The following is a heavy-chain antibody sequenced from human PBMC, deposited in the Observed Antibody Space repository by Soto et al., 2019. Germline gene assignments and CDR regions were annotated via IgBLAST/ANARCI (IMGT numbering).Heavy chain of an antibody. J-gene: IGHJ6*02. CDR1: GYTFTSCA. Sequence: ASVKVSCKASGYTFTSCAMNWVRRAPGQGLEWMGWINTNTGNPTYAQGFTGRFVFSLDTSVSTAYLQICSLKAEDTAVYYCARDGSYDILTGYYLWGYYYYGMDVWGQGTTVTVSS. V-gene: IGHV7-4-1*01. CDR2: INTNTGNP. D-gene: IGHD3-9*01. CDR3: ARDGSYDILTGYYLWGYYYYGMDV.